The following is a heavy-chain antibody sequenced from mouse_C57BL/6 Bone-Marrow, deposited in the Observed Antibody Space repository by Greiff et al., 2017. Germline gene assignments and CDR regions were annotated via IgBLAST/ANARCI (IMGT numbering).Heavy chain of an antibody. V-gene: IGHV1-78*01. D-gene: IGHD1-1*01. CDR2: IYPRDGST. J-gene: IGHJ3*01. CDR1: GYTVTDYT. Sequence: QVQLQQSDAELVKPGASVKLSCKASGYTVTDYTIYWMKQRPEQGLEWIGYIYPRDGSTKYNEKLKGKATLSADKSSSTAYMQLNSLTSEDSAVYFCARMDCYGSSYGFAYWGQGTLVTVSA. CDR3: ARMDCYGSSYGFAY.